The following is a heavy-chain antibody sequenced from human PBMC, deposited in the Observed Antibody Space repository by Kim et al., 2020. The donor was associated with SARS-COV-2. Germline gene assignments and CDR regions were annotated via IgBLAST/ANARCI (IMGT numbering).Heavy chain of an antibody. CDR1: GGSISSYY. D-gene: IGHD3-16*01. CDR3: AGRGNSGVNVWRCDY. V-gene: IGHV4-59*13. J-gene: IGHJ4*02. Sequence: SETLSLTCTVSGGSISSYYWSWIRQPPGKGLEWIGYIDYSGSTNYNPSLKSRVSMSVDKSKNQFSLKLTSVTPADTAVYYCAGRGNSGVNVWRCDYWGQG. CDR2: IDYSGST.